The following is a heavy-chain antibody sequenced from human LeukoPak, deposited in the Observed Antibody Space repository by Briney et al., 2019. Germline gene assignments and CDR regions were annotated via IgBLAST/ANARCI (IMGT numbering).Heavy chain of an antibody. V-gene: IGHV1-18*01. CDR2: ISAYNGNT. Sequence: ASVKVSCKASGGTFSSYAISWVRQAPGQGLEWMGWISAYNGNTNYAQKLQGRVTMTTDTSTSTAYMELRSLRSDDTAVYYCARGHRGGGSSWFDYWGQGTLVTVSS. CDR3: ARGHRGGGSSWFDY. CDR1: GGTFSSYA. J-gene: IGHJ4*02. D-gene: IGHD6-13*01.